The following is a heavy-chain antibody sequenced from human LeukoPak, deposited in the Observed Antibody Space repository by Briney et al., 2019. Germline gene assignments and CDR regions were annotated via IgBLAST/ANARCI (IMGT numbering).Heavy chain of an antibody. CDR2: TYYRSKWYN. V-gene: IGHV6-1*01. CDR1: GDSVSSNSAA. CDR3: ARDLDYYDSSGYYKYYYYGMDV. Sequence: SQTLSLTCAISGDSVSSNSAAWNWIRQSPSRGLEWLGRTYYRSKWYNDYAVPVKSRITINPDTSKNQFSLQLNSVTPEDTAVYYCARDLDYYDSSGYYKYYYYGMDVWGQGTTVTVSS. D-gene: IGHD3-22*01. J-gene: IGHJ6*02.